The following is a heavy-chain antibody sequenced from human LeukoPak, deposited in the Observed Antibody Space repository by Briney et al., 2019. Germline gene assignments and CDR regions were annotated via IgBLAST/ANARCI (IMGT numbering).Heavy chain of an antibody. CDR1: GGSISSGSYY. CDR3: ARGYYGDYVAYAFDI. J-gene: IGHJ3*02. D-gene: IGHD4-17*01. CDR2: IYTSGST. Sequence: PSETLSLTCTVSGGSISSGSYYWSWIRQPAGKGLEWIGRIYTSGSTNYNPSLKSRVTISVDTSKNQFSLKLSSVTAADTAVYYCARGYYGDYVAYAFDIWGQGTMVTVSS. V-gene: IGHV4-61*02.